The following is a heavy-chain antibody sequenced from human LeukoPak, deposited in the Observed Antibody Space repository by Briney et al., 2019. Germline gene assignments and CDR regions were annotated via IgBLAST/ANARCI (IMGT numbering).Heavy chain of an antibody. CDR3: ARDTRGDNWFDP. D-gene: IGHD1-1*01. CDR2: ISSSSSYI. Sequence: PGGSLRLSCAASGFTFSSYSMNWVRQAPGKGLEWVSSISSSSSYIYYADSVKGRFTISRDNAKNSLYLQMNSPRAEDTAVYYCARDTRGDNWFDPWGQGTLVTVSS. CDR1: GFTFSSYS. V-gene: IGHV3-21*01. J-gene: IGHJ5*02.